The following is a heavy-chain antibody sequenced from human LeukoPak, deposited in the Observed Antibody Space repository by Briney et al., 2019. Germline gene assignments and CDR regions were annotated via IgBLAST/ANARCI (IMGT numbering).Heavy chain of an antibody. CDR1: GFTFNNYV. D-gene: IGHD4-11*01. Sequence: GESLTLSCAASGFTFNNYVMTWVRQAPGKGLEWVSSINRGGNTFYAESVKGRFTVSRDNSKNTLSLQINSLRAEDTAVYYCANSVPRNYGNYLGYWGLGTLVTVSS. CDR2: INRGGNT. CDR3: ANSVPRNYGNYLGY. J-gene: IGHJ4*02. V-gene: IGHV3-23*01.